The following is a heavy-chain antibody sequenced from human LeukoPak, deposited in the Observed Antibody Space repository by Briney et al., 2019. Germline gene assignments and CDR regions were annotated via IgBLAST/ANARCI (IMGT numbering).Heavy chain of an antibody. Sequence: GGSLRLSCAASGFTFSTYNMNWVRQAPGKGLEWVSSISGSSSYIYYADSVKGRFTISRDNAKNSLYLQMNSLRAEDTAVYYCARDHWGKYSSGWSDYWGQGTLVTVSS. CDR3: ARDHWGKYSSGWSDY. CDR1: GFTFSTYN. CDR2: ISGSSSYI. J-gene: IGHJ4*02. V-gene: IGHV3-21*01. D-gene: IGHD6-19*01.